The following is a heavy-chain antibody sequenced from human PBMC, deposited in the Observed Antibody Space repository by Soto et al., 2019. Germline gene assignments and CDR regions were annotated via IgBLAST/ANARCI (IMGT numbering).Heavy chain of an antibody. V-gene: IGHV3-23*01. CDR3: AKSNDRIRAVVGTYDY. Sequence: EVQLLESGGGLVQPGGSLRLSCAASGFTFSSYAMSWVRQAPGKGLEWVSAISGSGGSTYYADSVKGRFTISRDNSKNTLYLQMNSLRAEDTAVYYCAKSNDRIRAVVGTYDYWGQGTLVTVSS. J-gene: IGHJ4*02. CDR2: ISGSGGST. D-gene: IGHD6-19*01. CDR1: GFTFSSYA.